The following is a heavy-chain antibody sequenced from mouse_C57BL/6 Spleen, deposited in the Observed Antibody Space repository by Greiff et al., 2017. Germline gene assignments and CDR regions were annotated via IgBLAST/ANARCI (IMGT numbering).Heavy chain of an antibody. CDR3: ARGNCDALFAY. J-gene: IGHJ3*01. D-gene: IGHD2-13*01. CDR1: GYTFTSYW. V-gene: IGHV1-52*01. CDR2: IDPSDSDT. Sequence: QVQLQQPGAELVRPGSSVKLSCKASGYTFTSYWMHWVKQRPIQGLEWIGNIDPSDSDTHYNQKFKDKATLTVDKSSSTAYMQLSSLSSEDSAVYYCARGNCDALFAYWGQGTLVTVSA.